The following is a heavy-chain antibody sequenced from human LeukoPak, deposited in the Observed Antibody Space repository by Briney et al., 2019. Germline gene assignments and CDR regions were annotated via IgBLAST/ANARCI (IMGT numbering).Heavy chain of an antibody. V-gene: IGHV5-51*01. CDR1: GYSFSSYW. J-gene: IGHJ3*02. CDR3: ARLEQRWSFDI. CDR2: IYPSDSDT. D-gene: IGHD6-25*01. Sequence: GESLKISCKGSGYSFSSYWIGWVRQMPGKGLEWMGIIYPSDSDTRYSPSFQGQVTNSADKSISTAYLQWSSLKASDTAMYYCARLEQRWSFDIWGQGTMVTVSS.